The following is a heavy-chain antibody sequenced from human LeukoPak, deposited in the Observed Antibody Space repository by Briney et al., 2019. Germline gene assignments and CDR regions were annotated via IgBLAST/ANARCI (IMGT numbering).Heavy chain of an antibody. CDR3: ARVAAGPRENWFDP. D-gene: IGHD1-1*01. J-gene: IGHJ5*02. CDR2: IYYSGST. V-gene: IGHV4-39*07. Sequence: SETLSLTCTVSGGSISSSSYYWGWIRQPPGKGLEWIGSIYYSGSTNYNPSLKSRVTISVDTSKNQLSLKLSSVTAADTAVYYCARVAAGPRENWFDPWGQGTLVTVSS. CDR1: GGSISSSSYY.